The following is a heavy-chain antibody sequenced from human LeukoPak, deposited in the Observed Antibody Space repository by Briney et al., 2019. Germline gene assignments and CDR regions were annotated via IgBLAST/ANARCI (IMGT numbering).Heavy chain of an antibody. Sequence: SETLSLTCTVSGDSISSSSYYWEWIRQPPGKGLEWIGSTFYSGSTYYNPSLKSRVTISVDTSKNQFSLKLSSVTAADTAVYYCAGLNPWSLQMDYYDSSGYRHRNWFDPWGQGTLVTVSS. V-gene: IGHV4-39*07. J-gene: IGHJ5*02. D-gene: IGHD3-22*01. CDR2: TFYSGST. CDR1: GDSISSSSYY. CDR3: AGLNPWSLQMDYYDSSGYRHRNWFDP.